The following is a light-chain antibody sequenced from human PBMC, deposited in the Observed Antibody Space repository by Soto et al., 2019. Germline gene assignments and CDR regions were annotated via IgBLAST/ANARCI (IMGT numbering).Light chain of an antibody. Sequence: EIVLTQSPATLSLSPGERATLSCRASQSVSRSLAWYQQKPGQAPRLLIYDASNRAAGIPARFSGSGSGTDCTLTISSLEPEDVAVYYCQQRGNWPPYTFGQGTKLDI. V-gene: IGKV3-11*01. CDR3: QQRGNWPPYT. CDR1: QSVSRS. CDR2: DAS. J-gene: IGKJ2*01.